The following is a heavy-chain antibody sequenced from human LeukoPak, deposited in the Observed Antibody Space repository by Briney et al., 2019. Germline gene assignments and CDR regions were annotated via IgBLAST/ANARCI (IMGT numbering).Heavy chain of an antibody. J-gene: IGHJ3*02. CDR1: GFTFDDYA. CDR2: ISWNSGSI. Sequence: GGSLRLSCAASGFTFDDYAMHWVRQAPGKGREWVSGISWNSGSIGYADSVKGRFTISRDNAKNSLYLQMNSLRAEDTALYYCAKAATVTLFFDAFDIWGQGTMVTVSS. CDR3: AKAATVTLFFDAFDI. V-gene: IGHV3-9*01. D-gene: IGHD4-17*01.